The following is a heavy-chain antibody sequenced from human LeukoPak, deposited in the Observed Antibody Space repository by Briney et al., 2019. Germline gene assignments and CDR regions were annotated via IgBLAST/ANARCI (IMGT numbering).Heavy chain of an antibody. Sequence: ASVTVSCKASGYTFTGYYMHWVRQAPGQGLEWMGWINSNSGDTKYAQKFQGRVIMTRDTSITTADMELTSLRSDDTAVYYCARGPATTGFDYWGQGTLVTVSS. CDR3: ARGPATTGFDY. V-gene: IGHV1-2*02. J-gene: IGHJ4*02. D-gene: IGHD2-15*01. CDR1: GYTFTGYY. CDR2: INSNSGDT.